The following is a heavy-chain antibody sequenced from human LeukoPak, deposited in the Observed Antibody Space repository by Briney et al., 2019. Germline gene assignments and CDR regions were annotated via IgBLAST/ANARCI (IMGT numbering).Heavy chain of an antibody. CDR3: ARSPLPNYYGSGSEYGMDV. D-gene: IGHD3-10*01. J-gene: IGHJ6*02. CDR2: ISAYNGNT. CDR1: GYTFTSYG. Sequence: GASVKVSCKASGYTFTSYGISWVRQAPGQGLEWMGWISAYNGNTNYAQKLQGRVTMTTDTSTSTAYMELRSLRSDDTAVYYCARSPLPNYYGSGSEYGMDVWGQGTTVTVSS. V-gene: IGHV1-18*01.